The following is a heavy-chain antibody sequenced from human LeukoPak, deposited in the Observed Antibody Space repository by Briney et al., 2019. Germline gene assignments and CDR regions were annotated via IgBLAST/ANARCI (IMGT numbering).Heavy chain of an antibody. CDR2: INPNSGGT. V-gene: IGHV1-2*02. D-gene: IGHD3-10*01. CDR1: GYTFTGYY. Sequence: GGPVKVSFKASGYTFTGYYMHWVRQAPGQGLEWMGWINPNSGGTNYAQKFQGRVTITRDTSISTAYMELSRLRSDETAVYYCARAPMVRGVSWFAPWGQGTLVTVSS. CDR3: ARAPMVRGVSWFAP. J-gene: IGHJ5*02.